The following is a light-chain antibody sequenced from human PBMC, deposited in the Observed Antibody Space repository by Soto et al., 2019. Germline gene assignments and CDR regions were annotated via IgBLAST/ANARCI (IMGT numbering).Light chain of an antibody. V-gene: IGLV1-44*01. CDR2: FNN. J-gene: IGLJ2*01. CDR3: AAWDDSLNVV. CDR1: SSNIGSNT. Sequence: QAVVTQPPSASGTPGQRVSISCSGSSSNIGSNTVNWYQQLPGTAPKLLIYFNNQRPSGVPDRFSGSKSGTAASLAISGLQSEDEADYYCAAWDDSLNVVFGGGTKLTVL.